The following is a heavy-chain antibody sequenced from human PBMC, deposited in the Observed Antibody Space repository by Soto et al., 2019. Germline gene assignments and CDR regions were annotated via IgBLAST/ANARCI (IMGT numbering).Heavy chain of an antibody. CDR2: IIPIFGTA. V-gene: IGHV1-69*13. Sequence: SVKVSCKASGGTFSSYAISWVRQAPGQGLEWMGGIIPIFGTANYAQKFQGRVTITADESTSTAYMELSSLRSEDTAVYYCARSKDYYDSSGYYDCGYWGQGTLVTVSS. CDR1: GGTFSSYA. J-gene: IGHJ4*02. D-gene: IGHD3-22*01. CDR3: ARSKDYYDSSGYYDCGY.